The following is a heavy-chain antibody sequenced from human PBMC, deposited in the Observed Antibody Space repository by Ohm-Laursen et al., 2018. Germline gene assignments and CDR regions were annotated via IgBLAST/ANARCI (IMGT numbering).Heavy chain of an antibody. CDR1: GGSINSYY. V-gene: IGHV4-34*01. CDR2: INQSGST. J-gene: IGHJ6*02. D-gene: IGHD6-19*01. CDR3: ARGSGFFKLDV. Sequence: SETLSLTCTVSGGSINSYYWTWIRQPPGKGLEWIGEINQSGSTKYNPSLKRRVTLSADSSNSQFSLRLTSVTAADTATYYCARGSGFFKLDVWGQGTTVTVSS.